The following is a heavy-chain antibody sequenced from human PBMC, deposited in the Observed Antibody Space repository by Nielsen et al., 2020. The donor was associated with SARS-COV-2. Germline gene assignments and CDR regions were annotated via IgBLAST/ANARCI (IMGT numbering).Heavy chain of an antibody. Sequence: SGPTLVKPTESLTLTCSFSGFSLGNSGVAVGWIRQPPGKGLEWLALIYWDDDKGYRPSLKNRLTITKDTSQNQVVLTLTNVDPLDTGTYYCARGYRTYFDYWGQGSLVTVSS. CDR2: IYWDDDK. CDR1: GFSLGNSGVA. J-gene: IGHJ4*02. CDR3: ARGYRTYFDY. V-gene: IGHV2-5*02. D-gene: IGHD3-16*02.